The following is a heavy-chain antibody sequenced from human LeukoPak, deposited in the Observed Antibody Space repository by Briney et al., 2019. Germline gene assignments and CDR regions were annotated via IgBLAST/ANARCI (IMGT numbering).Heavy chain of an antibody. D-gene: IGHD4-17*01. CDR3: ATDLG. Sequence: GGSLRLSCAASGYTLTSYWTHWLRQPPGKGLVWVSRVEHDGSRTAYADSVTGRFTISRDNARNMVYLQMNSLRAEDTAVYYCATDLGWGQGTLVTVSS. CDR2: VEHDGSRT. CDR1: GYTLTSYW. V-gene: IGHV3-74*01. J-gene: IGHJ4*02.